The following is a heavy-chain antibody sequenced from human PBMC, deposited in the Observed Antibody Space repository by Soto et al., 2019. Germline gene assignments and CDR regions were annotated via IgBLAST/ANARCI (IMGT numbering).Heavy chain of an antibody. V-gene: IGHV1-69*13. J-gene: IGHJ2*01. CDR1: GGTFSSDG. CDR3: ARGRDTYYYDSSGYSGWYFDL. D-gene: IGHD3-22*01. CDR2: ITPIFRAA. Sequence: SVKVSCKASGGTFSSDGISWVRQAPGQGLEWMGGITPIFRAAKYAQKFQGRVTITADESTSTAYMELSSLRSEDAAVYYCARGRDTYYYDSSGYSGWYFDLWGRGTLVTVSS.